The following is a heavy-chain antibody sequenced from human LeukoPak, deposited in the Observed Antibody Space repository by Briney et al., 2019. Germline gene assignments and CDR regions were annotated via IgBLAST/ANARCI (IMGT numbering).Heavy chain of an antibody. Sequence: SETLSLTCAVYGGSFSGYYWSWIRQPPGKGLEWIGEINHSGSTNYNPSLKSRVTISVDTSKNQFSLKLSSVTAADTAVYYCARGDQGLGTAMVTVTKYYFDYWGQGTLVTVSS. CDR2: INHSGST. J-gene: IGHJ4*02. D-gene: IGHD5-18*01. CDR3: ARGDQGLGTAMVTVTKYYFDY. V-gene: IGHV4-34*01. CDR1: GGSFSGYY.